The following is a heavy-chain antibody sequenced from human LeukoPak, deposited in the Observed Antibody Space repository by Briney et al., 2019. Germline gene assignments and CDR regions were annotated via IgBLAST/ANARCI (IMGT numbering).Heavy chain of an antibody. J-gene: IGHJ4*02. Sequence: SQTLSLTCTVSGGSISSGSYYWSWIRQPAGKGLECLGRIYTSGSTNYNPSLKSRVTISVDTSKNQFSLKLSSGTAADTAVYYCARGAAASYWGQGTLVTVSS. CDR1: GGSISSGSYY. V-gene: IGHV4-61*02. D-gene: IGHD6-25*01. CDR2: IYTSGST. CDR3: ARGAAASY.